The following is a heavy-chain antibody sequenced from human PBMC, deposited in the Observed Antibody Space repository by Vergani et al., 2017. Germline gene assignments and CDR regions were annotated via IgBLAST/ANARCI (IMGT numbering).Heavy chain of an antibody. D-gene: IGHD6-13*01. V-gene: IGHV3-21*01. J-gene: IGHJ4*02. CDR2: ISSSSSYI. CDR1: GFTFSSYS. Sequence: LVESGGGLVKPGGSLRLSCAASGFTFSSYSMNWVRQAPGKGLEWVSSISSSSSYIYYADSVKGRFTISRDNAKNSLYLQMNSLRAEDTAVYYCAREIIAAAGTYYFDYWGQGTLVTVSS. CDR3: AREIIAAAGTYYFDY.